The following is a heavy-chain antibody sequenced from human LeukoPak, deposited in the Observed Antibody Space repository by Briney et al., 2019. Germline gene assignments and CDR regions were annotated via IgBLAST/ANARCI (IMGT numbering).Heavy chain of an antibody. J-gene: IGHJ3*01. CDR1: GFALSNFA. D-gene: IGHD4-17*01. CDR2: ITGTGGTT. CDR3: AKDPNGDHIGAFDF. Sequence: PGGSLRLSCVASGFALSNFALFWVRQAPGKGLEWVSAITGTGGTTQYTDSVKGRFTISRDNSKNTLYLQMNSLRVGDTAMYYCAKDPNGDHIGAFDFWGQGTMVTVSS. V-gene: IGHV3-23*01.